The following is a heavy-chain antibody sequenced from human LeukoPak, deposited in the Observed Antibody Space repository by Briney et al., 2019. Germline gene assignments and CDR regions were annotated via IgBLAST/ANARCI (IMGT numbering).Heavy chain of an antibody. CDR3: ARDGGYCSSTSCQPYNWFDP. Sequence: SVKVSCTASGGTFSRYAISWVRQSPGQGLEWMGGIIPIFGTANYAQKFQGRVTITADESTSTAYMELSSLRSEDTAVYYCARDGGYCSSTSCQPYNWFDPWGQATLVTVSS. J-gene: IGHJ5*02. CDR2: IIPIFGTA. CDR1: GGTFSRYA. D-gene: IGHD2-2*01. V-gene: IGHV1-69*01.